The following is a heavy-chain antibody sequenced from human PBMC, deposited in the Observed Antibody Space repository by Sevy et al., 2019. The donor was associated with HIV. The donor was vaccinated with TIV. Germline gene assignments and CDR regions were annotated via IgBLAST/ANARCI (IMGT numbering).Heavy chain of an antibody. CDR3: ARDGIAAAGTGDY. CDR2: ISSSGSTI. CDR1: GFTFSSYE. D-gene: IGHD6-13*01. Sequence: GGSLRLSCAASGFTFSSYEMNWVRQAPGKGLEWVSYISSSGSTIYYADSVKGRLTISGDNAKNSLYLQMNGLRAEDTAVYYCARDGIAAAGTGDYWGQGTLVTVSS. J-gene: IGHJ4*02. V-gene: IGHV3-48*03.